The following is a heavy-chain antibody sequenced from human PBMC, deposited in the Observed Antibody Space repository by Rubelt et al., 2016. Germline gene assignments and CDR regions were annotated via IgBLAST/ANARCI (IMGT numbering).Heavy chain of an antibody. D-gene: IGHD6-13*01. V-gene: IGHV4-34*01. CDR3: ARGRRGSSSWLGRDYYGMDV. J-gene: IGHJ6*02. Sequence: QVQLQQWGAGLLKPSETLSLTCAVYGGSFSGYYWSWIRPPPGKGLEWIGEVNHSGSTNYNPYLKSRVTISVDTSKNQFSLKLSSVTAADTAVYYCARGRRGSSSWLGRDYYGMDVWGQGTTVTVSS. CDR2: VNHSGST. CDR1: GGSFSGYY.